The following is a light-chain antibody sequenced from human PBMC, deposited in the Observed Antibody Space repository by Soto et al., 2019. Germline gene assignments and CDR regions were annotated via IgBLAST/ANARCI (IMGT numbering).Light chain of an antibody. V-gene: IGLV4-69*01. CDR1: SGHSSYA. CDR3: QTWGTGIFVV. Sequence: QLVLTQSPSASASLGASVKLTCTLSSGHSSYAIAWHQQQPEKGPRYLMKLNSDGSHSKGDGIPDRFSGSSSGAERYLTISSLQSEDEADYYCQTWGTGIFVVFGGGPKLTVL. CDR2: LNSDGSH. J-gene: IGLJ2*01.